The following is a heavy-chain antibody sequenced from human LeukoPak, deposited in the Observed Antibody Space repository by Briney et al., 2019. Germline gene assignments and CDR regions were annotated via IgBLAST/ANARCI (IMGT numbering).Heavy chain of an antibody. CDR2: ISGSGGST. V-gene: IGHV3-23*01. J-gene: IGHJ5*02. CDR1: GFIFISYA. D-gene: IGHD2/OR15-2a*01. Sequence: GGSLRLSCAASGFIFISYAMSWVRQAPGKGLEWVSDISGSGGSTYYADSVKGRFTISRDNSKNTLYLQMNSLRAEDSAVYYCAKKHSTGLDPWGQGTLVTVSS. CDR3: AKKHSTGLDP.